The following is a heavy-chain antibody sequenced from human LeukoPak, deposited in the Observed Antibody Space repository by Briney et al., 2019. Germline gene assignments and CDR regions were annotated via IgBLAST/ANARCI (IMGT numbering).Heavy chain of an antibody. J-gene: IGHJ4*02. D-gene: IGHD5-18*01. CDR1: GFTFSSYA. CDR3: AKADTGYSYGFDFDY. CDR2: ISGSGGST. V-gene: IGHV3-23*01. Sequence: PGGSLRLSCAASGFTFSSYAMSWVRQAPGKGLEWISAISGSGGSTYYVDSVKGRFTISRDNSKNTLYLQMNSLRAEDTAVYYCAKADTGYSYGFDFDYWGQGTLVTVSS.